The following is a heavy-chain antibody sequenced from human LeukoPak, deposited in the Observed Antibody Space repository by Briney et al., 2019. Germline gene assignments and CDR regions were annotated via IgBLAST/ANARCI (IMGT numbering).Heavy chain of an antibody. CDR3: AKSLTALDL. CDR2: IGLTSADI. D-gene: IGHD7-27*01. V-gene: IGHV3-21*05. Sequence: GGSLTLPCTASGFPFTTSTMNWVRQAPGKGLEWVSHIGLTSADISYADCQRGRFTVSRDSAKDSLYPRMHTLRAEDTAVYYCAKSLTALDLWGQGTLVTVSS. J-gene: IGHJ5*02. CDR1: GFPFTTST.